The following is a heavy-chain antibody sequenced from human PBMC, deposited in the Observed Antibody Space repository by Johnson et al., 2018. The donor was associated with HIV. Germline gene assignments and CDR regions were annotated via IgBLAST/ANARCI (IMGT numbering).Heavy chain of an antibody. CDR2: ISWDGGST. Sequence: VQLVESGGVVVQPGGSLRLSCAASGFTFDDYSMQWVRQPPGKGLEWVSLISWDGGSTYYADSVKGRFTISRDNSKNTLYLQMNSLRAEDTAVYYCAKGRWEATTYDDAFDIWGQGTMVTVSS. D-gene: IGHD1-26*01. CDR1: GFTFDDYS. J-gene: IGHJ3*02. CDR3: AKGRWEATTYDDAFDI. V-gene: IGHV3-43*01.